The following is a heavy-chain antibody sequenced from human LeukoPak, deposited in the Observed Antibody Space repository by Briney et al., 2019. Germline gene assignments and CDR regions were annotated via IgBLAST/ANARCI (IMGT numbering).Heavy chain of an antibody. J-gene: IGHJ3*01. CDR2: IYYSGST. CDR3: ARVFWGQLHAFDF. Sequence: SETLSLTCTVSGASISSYYWSWIRQPPGKGLEWIGYIYYSGSTNYNPSLKSRVTISIDTSKNQFSLNLSSVTAADTAVYYCARVFWGQLHAFDFWGQGTMVTVSS. V-gene: IGHV4-59*01. CDR1: GASISSYY. D-gene: IGHD3-16*01.